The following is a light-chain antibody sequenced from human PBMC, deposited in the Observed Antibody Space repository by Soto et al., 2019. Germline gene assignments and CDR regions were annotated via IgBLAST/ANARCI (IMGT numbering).Light chain of an antibody. CDR3: QQLKSYPFT. J-gene: IGKJ5*01. CDR1: QGISSA. CDR2: DAS. V-gene: IGKV1-13*02. Sequence: AIQLPQSPSSLSASVGDRVSINCRASQGISSALAWYQHKPGKPPKILIYDASSLQSGVPSRFSGSESGTECTLTISSLQPEDFATYYCQQLKSYPFTFGQGTRLEIK.